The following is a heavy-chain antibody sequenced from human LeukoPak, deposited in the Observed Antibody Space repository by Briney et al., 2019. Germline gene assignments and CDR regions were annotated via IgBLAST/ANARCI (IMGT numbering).Heavy chain of an antibody. D-gene: IGHD3-22*01. CDR2: IYYSGST. V-gene: IGHV4-39*01. CDR1: GGSISTNTYY. CDR3: ASNYYYDSSGYDFDY. J-gene: IGHJ4*02. Sequence: SETLSLTCTVSGGSISTNTYYWGWIRQPPGKGLEWIGGIYYSGSTYYNPSLKSRVTISVDTSKNQFSLKLSSVTAADAAVYYCASNYYYDSSGYDFDYWGQGTLVTVSS.